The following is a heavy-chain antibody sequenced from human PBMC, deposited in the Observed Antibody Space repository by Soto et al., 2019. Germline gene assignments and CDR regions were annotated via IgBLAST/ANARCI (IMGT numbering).Heavy chain of an antibody. V-gene: IGHV3-33*01. CDR2: IWYDGSNK. Sequence: QVQLVESGGGVVQPGRSLRLSCAASGFTFSSYGMHWVRQAPGKGLEWVAVIWYDGSNKYYADSVKGRFTISRDNSKNTLYMQRNSLRDEDTAVYYCARDGGGIQLKYYFDYWGQGTLVTVSS. J-gene: IGHJ4*02. D-gene: IGHD5-18*01. CDR3: ARDGGGIQLKYYFDY. CDR1: GFTFSSYG.